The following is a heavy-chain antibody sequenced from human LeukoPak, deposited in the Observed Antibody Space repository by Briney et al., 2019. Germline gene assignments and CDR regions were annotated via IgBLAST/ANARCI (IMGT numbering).Heavy chain of an antibody. Sequence: GGSLRLSCAASGFTYKKYGMHWVRQAPGKGLEWVAFIWYDGSNKYYADSVKGRFTISRDDSKNTLYLQTNSLRAEDTAVYYCARLAVAGYFDYWGQGTLVTVSS. CDR2: IWYDGSNK. D-gene: IGHD6-19*01. J-gene: IGHJ4*02. V-gene: IGHV3-33*01. CDR1: GFTYKKYG. CDR3: ARLAVAGYFDY.